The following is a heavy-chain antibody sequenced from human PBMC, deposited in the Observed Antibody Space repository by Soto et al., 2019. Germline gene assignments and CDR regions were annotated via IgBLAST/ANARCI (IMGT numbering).Heavy chain of an antibody. Sequence: QVQLVQSGAEVKKPGSSVKVSCKASGGTFSSYAISWVRQAPGQGLEWMGGIIPIYGTANYAQEFQGRVTITADESTSTAYMELSSLRSEDTAVYYCARAPSIPSNWFDPWGQGTLVTVSS. CDR2: IIPIYGTA. J-gene: IGHJ5*02. CDR1: GGTFSSYA. CDR3: ARAPSIPSNWFDP. D-gene: IGHD2-21*01. V-gene: IGHV1-69*01.